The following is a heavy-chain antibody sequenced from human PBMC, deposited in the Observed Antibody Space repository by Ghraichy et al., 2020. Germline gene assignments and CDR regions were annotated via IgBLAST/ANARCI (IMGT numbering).Heavy chain of an antibody. J-gene: IGHJ5*02. CDR3: ESFRSGSGSYYLT. Sequence: SETLSLTCTVSGGSINSYFWNWIRQPPGKGLEWIGDVYYTGSSDYNPSLKSRVAISIDTSKKEFSLTLTSVTSADTAVYYCESFRSGSGSYYLTWGQGTLVTVSS. D-gene: IGHD1-26*01. CDR1: GGSINSYF. V-gene: IGHV4-59*01. CDR2: VYYTGSS.